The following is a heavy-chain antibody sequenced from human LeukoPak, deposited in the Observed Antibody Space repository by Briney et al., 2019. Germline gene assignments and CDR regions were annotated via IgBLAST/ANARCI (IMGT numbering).Heavy chain of an antibody. J-gene: IGHJ3*02. CDR3: ARDLHPILGGAFDI. CDR2: ISWNSGSI. V-gene: IGHV3-9*01. Sequence: PGGSLRLSCAASGFTFDDYAMHWVRQAPGKGPEWVPGISWNSGSIGYADSVKGRFTISRDSAKNSLYLQMNSLRAEDTALYYCARDLHPILGGAFDIWGQGTMVTVSS. D-gene: IGHD3-16*01. CDR1: GFTFDDYA.